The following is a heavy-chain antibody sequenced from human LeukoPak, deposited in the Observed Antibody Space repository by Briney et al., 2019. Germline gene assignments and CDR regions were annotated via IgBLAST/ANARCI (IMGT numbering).Heavy chain of an antibody. CDR3: AYPVEQWLVEGGFDY. V-gene: IGHV1-3*01. J-gene: IGHJ4*02. CDR1: GYTFTSCA. CDR2: INAGNGNT. Sequence: ASVKVSCKASGYTFTSCAMHWVRQAPGQRLEWMGWINAGNGNTKYSQKFQGRVTITRDTSASTAYMELSSLRSEDTAVYYRAYPVEQWLVEGGFDYWGQGTLVTVSS. D-gene: IGHD6-19*01.